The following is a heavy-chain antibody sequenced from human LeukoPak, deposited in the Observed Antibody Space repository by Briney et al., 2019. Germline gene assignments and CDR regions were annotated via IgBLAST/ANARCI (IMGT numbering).Heavy chain of an antibody. Sequence: SQTLSLTCAISGDSVSSNSATWKWIRQSPSRGLEWLVRTYYRSKVNNDYAVCVEIRITLNPDISTNQFSLQMNSVTPEDTAVYYCARDLSGRAWEGFDYWGQGTLVTVSS. CDR3: ARDLSGRAWEGFDY. J-gene: IGHJ4*02. D-gene: IGHD6-25*01. V-gene: IGHV6-1*01. CDR2: TYYRSKVNN. CDR1: GDSVSSNSAT.